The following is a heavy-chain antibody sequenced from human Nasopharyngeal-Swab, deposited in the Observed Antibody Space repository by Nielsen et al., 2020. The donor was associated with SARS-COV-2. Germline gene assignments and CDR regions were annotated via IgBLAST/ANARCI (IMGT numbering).Heavy chain of an antibody. Sequence: GESLKISCAASGFTFSSYWMSWVRQAPGKGLEWVSVIYSGGSTYYADSVKGRFTISRHNSKNTLYLQMNSLRAEDTAVYYCARVAARRFDYWGQGTLVTVSS. CDR2: IYSGGST. CDR3: ARVAARRFDY. J-gene: IGHJ4*02. V-gene: IGHV3-53*04. D-gene: IGHD6-25*01. CDR1: GFTFSSYW.